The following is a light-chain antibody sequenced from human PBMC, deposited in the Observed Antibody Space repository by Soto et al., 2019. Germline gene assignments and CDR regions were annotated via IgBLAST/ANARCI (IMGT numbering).Light chain of an antibody. Sequence: DIQLTQYPSSLSASVGDTVTITCRASQTISTYLLWYHQKPGRAPNLLIYAASTLQSGVPSRFSGSGSGTEFTLPISSLQPEDVATYYCQKYNSAPLTFGQGTRLEIK. V-gene: IGKV1-27*01. CDR2: AAS. CDR3: QKYNSAPLT. J-gene: IGKJ5*01. CDR1: QTISTY.